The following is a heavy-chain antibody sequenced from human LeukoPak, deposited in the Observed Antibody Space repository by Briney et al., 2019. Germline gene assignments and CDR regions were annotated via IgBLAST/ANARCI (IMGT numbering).Heavy chain of an antibody. V-gene: IGHV3-13*01. Sequence: GGSLRLSCAASGFTFSSYDMHWVRQAKGKGLEWVSAIGTAGDTYYPGSVKGGFTISRENAKNFLYLQMNSLRAGDTAVYYCARVSRSGYLDYWGQGTLVTVSS. CDR2: IGTAGDT. J-gene: IGHJ4*02. D-gene: IGHD1-26*01. CDR3: ARVSRSGYLDY. CDR1: GFTFSSYD.